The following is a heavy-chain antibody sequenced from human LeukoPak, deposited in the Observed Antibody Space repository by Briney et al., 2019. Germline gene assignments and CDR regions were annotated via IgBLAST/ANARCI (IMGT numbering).Heavy chain of an antibody. CDR1: GYSFTSYW. D-gene: IGHD2-2*01. CDR2: IYPGDSDT. Sequence: GESLKISCKGSGYSFTSYWIGWVRQMPGKGLEWMGIIYPGDSDTRYSPSFRGQVTISADKSISTAYLQWSSLKASDTAMYYCARRIDCSSTSCRAFDIWGQGTMVTVSS. V-gene: IGHV5-51*01. J-gene: IGHJ3*02. CDR3: ARRIDCSSTSCRAFDI.